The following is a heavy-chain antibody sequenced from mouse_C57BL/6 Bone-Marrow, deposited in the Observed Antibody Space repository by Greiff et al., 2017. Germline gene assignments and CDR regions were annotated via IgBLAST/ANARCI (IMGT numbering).Heavy chain of an antibody. CDR2: IYPRSGNT. CDR1: GYTFTSYG. J-gene: IGHJ3*01. V-gene: IGHV1-81*01. Sequence: QVQLQQSGAELARPGASVKLSCKASGYTFTSYGISWVKQRPGQGLEWIGKIYPRSGNTYYNEKFKGKATLTVDKSSSTAYMQLRSLTSEDSAVYFCASLHSQFAYWGQGTLVTVSA. CDR3: ASLHSQFAY.